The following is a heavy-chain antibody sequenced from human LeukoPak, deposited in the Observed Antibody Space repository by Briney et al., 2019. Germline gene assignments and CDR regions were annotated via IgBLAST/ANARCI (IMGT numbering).Heavy chain of an antibody. Sequence: GGSLRLSCAASGFTFNSFAMNWVRQAPGKGLEWVSSISGSDGTSHYADFVKGRFTISRDNSKNTLYLQMNSLRAEDTAAYYCAKSLVVGGYTRYKGFDQWGQGTLVVVSS. D-gene: IGHD3-16*02. V-gene: IGHV3-23*01. CDR1: GFTFNSFA. CDR3: AKSLVVGGYTRYKGFDQ. CDR2: ISGSDGTS. J-gene: IGHJ4*02.